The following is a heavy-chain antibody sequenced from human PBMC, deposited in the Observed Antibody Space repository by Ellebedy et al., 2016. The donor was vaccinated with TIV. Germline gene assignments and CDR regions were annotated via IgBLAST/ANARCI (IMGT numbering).Heavy chain of an antibody. D-gene: IGHD5-18*01. Sequence: AASVKVSCKASGGTFSSYAISWVRQAPGQGLEWMGGIIPIFGTANYAQKFQGRVTITADESTSTAYMELSRLRSDDTAVYYCARLCGDSYGLHYFDYWGQGTLVTVSS. CDR2: IIPIFGTA. J-gene: IGHJ4*02. CDR1: GGTFSSYA. V-gene: IGHV1-69*13. CDR3: ARLCGDSYGLHYFDY.